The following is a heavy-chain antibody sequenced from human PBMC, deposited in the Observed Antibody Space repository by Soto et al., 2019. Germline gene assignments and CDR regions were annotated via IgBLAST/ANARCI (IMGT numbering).Heavy chain of an antibody. CDR2: ISYDGSNK. CDR3: AKDASLRY. J-gene: IGHJ4*02. CDR1: GFTFSSYG. Sequence: QVQLVESGGGVVQPGRSLRLSCAASGFTFSSYGMHWVRQAPGKGLERVAVISYDGSNKYYADSVKGRFTISRDNSKNTLYLQMNSLRAEDTAVYYCAKDASLRYWGQGTLVTVSS. V-gene: IGHV3-30*18. D-gene: IGHD3-16*01.